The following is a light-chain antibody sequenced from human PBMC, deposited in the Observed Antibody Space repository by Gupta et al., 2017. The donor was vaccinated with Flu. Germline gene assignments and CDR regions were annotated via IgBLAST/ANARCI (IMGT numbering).Light chain of an antibody. Sequence: QSALTQPASVSGSPGQSITISCTGTSSDVGGYNYVSWYQQHPGKAPKRMIDEVSNRPLGVSNRFSGSKSGNTASLTISGLHADDEADYYCSSYRSKSYVFGTGTKVTVL. CDR2: EVS. CDR1: SSDVGGYNY. CDR3: SSYRSKSYV. V-gene: IGLV2-14*01. J-gene: IGLJ1*01.